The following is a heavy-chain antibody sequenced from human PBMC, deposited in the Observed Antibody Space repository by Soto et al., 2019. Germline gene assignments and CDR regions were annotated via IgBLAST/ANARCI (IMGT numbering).Heavy chain of an antibody. Sequence: EVQLLESGGGLVQPGGSLRLSCTASGFTFSTYGMSWVRQAPGKGLEGVSSLSGDGTTTYYIDSVKGRFTISRDNSRKILYLQMNSLRTEDTAVYYCAQDITFDVGAYNYWGQGILDAVSS. V-gene: IGHV3-23*01. CDR3: AQDITFDVGAYNY. CDR2: LSGDGTTT. D-gene: IGHD3-16*01. J-gene: IGHJ4*02. CDR1: GFTFSTYG.